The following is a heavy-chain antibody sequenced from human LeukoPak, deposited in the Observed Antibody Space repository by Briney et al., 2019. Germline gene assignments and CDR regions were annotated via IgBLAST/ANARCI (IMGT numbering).Heavy chain of an antibody. CDR3: AKVPTYYYGSGGLDY. D-gene: IGHD3-10*01. CDR1: GFTISSYA. V-gene: IGHV3-23*01. Sequence: PGGSLRLSCAASGFTISSYAMNWVRQAPGKGLEWVSAISGSGGSTYYADSVKGRFTISRDNSKNTLYLQMNSLRAEDTAVYYCAKVPTYYYGSGGLDYWGQGTLVTVSS. J-gene: IGHJ4*02. CDR2: ISGSGGST.